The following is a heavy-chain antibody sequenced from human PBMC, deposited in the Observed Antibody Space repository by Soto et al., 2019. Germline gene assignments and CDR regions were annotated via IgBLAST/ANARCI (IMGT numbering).Heavy chain of an antibody. CDR3: ARDGPYYYASRMDV. J-gene: IGHJ6*02. D-gene: IGHD3-10*01. CDR1: GIPVSSNY. CDR2: LHSGGDT. Sequence: EVQLVESGGGLVQPGGSLRLSCVASGIPVSSNYITWVRQAPGKGLTWVSVLHSGGDTYYANSVKGRFTISRHDSTNTVFLQMNSLTAEDTAVYYCARDGPYYYASRMDVWGQGTTVTVSS. V-gene: IGHV3-53*04.